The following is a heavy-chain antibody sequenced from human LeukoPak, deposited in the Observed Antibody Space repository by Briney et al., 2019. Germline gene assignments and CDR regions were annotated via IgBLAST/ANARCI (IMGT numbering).Heavy chain of an antibody. J-gene: IGHJ4*02. V-gene: IGHV5-51*01. CDR3: ARQTGLAAPVVSY. Sequence: GESLKISCKGSGYSFTSYWIGWVRQMPGKGLEWMGIIYPGDSDTRYSPSLQGQVTISADKSISTAYLHWSSLKASDTAMDDCARQTGLAAPVVSYWGQGTLVTVSS. D-gene: IGHD6-6*01. CDR2: IYPGDSDT. CDR1: GYSFTSYW.